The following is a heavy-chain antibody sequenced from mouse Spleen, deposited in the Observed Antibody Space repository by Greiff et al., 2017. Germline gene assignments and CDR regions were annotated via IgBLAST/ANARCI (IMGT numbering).Heavy chain of an antibody. CDR2: IYPGGGYT. CDR3: ARTYDYGAMDY. D-gene: IGHD2-4*01. Sequence: QVQLKQSGAELVRPGTSVKMSCKASGYTFTNYWIGWAKQRPGHGLEWIGDIYPGGGYTNYNEKFKGKATLTADKSSSTAYMQFSSLTSEDSAIYYCARTYDYGAMDYWGQGTSVTVSS. V-gene: IGHV1-63*01. CDR1: GYTFTNYW. J-gene: IGHJ4*01.